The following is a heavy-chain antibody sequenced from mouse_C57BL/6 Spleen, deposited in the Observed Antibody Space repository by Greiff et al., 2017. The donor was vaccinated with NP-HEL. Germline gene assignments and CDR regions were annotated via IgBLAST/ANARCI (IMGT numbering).Heavy chain of an antibody. V-gene: IGHV2-6-1*01. CDR2: IWSDGST. CDR3: ARHGDYGNYPSYWYFDV. J-gene: IGHJ1*03. Sequence: QVQLQQSGPGLVAPSQSLSITCTVSGFSLTSYGVHWVRQPPGKGLEWLVVIWSDGSTTYNSALKSRLSISKDNSKSQVFLKMNSLQTDDTAMYYCARHGDYGNYPSYWYFDVWGTGTTVTVSS. D-gene: IGHD2-1*01. CDR1: GFSLTSYG.